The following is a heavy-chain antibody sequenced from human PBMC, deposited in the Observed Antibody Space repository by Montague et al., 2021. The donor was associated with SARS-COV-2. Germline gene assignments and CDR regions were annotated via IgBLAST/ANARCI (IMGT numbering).Heavy chain of an antibody. CDR1: GGSISSSSYY. Sequence: ETLSLTCTVSGGSISSSSYYWGWIRQPPGKGLEWIGSIYYSGSTYYNPSLKSRVTISVDTSKNQFSLKLSSVAAADTAVYYCASPTYYYDSSGSDAFDIWGQGTMVTVSS. CDR2: IYYSGST. J-gene: IGHJ3*02. D-gene: IGHD3-22*01. V-gene: IGHV4-39*01. CDR3: ASPTYYYDSSGSDAFDI.